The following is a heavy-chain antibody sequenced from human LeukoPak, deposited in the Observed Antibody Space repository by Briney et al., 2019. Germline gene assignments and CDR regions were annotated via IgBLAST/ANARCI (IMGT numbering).Heavy chain of an antibody. CDR2: INPNSGGT. V-gene: IGHV1-2*02. CDR3: VKESGAVFGPDYFDS. D-gene: IGHD6-19*01. CDR1: GYTFTGYY. J-gene: IGHJ4*02. Sequence: ASVKVSCKASGYTFTGYYMHWVRQAPGQGLEWMGWINPNSGGTKYTQKFQGRVAMTRDNSITTAYMELSSLRSEDTAVYYCVKESGAVFGPDYFDSWGQGTLVTVSS.